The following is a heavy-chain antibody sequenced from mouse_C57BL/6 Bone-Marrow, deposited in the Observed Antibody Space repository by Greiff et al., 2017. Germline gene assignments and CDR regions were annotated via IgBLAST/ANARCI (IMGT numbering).Heavy chain of an antibody. J-gene: IGHJ2*01. Sequence: EVQRVESGGGLVKPGGSLKLSCAASGFTFSDYGMHWVRQAPEKGLEWVAYISSGSSTIYYADTVKCRFTISRDNAKNTMFLQMTSLRSEDTAMYYCARLYYYGSRSFDYWGQGTTLTVSS. CDR2: ISSGSSTI. CDR1: GFTFSDYG. D-gene: IGHD1-1*01. V-gene: IGHV5-17*01. CDR3: ARLYYYGSRSFDY.